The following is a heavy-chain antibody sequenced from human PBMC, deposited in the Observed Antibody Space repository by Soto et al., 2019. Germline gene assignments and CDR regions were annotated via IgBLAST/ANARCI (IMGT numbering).Heavy chain of an antibody. V-gene: IGHV1-18*01. J-gene: IGHJ6*02. CDR1: GYTFTSYG. D-gene: IGHD3-9*01. Sequence: QVQLVQSGAEVKKPGASVKVSCKASGYTFTSYGISWVRQAPGQGLEWMGWIRAYNGNTNYTQKLQRRVTMTTDTSTSTAYKEMSRVKTDHTAVKYCARDIQNWVIITLAYGMDVWGQGTTVTVSS. CDR2: IRAYNGNT. CDR3: ARDIQNWVIITLAYGMDV.